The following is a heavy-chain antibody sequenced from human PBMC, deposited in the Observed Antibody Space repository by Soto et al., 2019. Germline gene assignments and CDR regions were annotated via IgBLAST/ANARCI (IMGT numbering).Heavy chain of an antibody. V-gene: IGHV1-69*06. D-gene: IGHD5-12*01. CDR1: GGLFSVFS. CDR2: VLPITGST. CDR3: ATIRVRGGPLRFED. J-gene: IGHJ4*01. Sequence: QVQLVQSGAEVKKPGSSVKVSCKTSGGLFSVFSFNWVRQAPGQGLEWMGGVLPITGSTDYAQKFQGRLTITADRSTSTIYMELSRLTSDDTANYYCATIRVRGGPLRFEDGGQGTLINVSS.